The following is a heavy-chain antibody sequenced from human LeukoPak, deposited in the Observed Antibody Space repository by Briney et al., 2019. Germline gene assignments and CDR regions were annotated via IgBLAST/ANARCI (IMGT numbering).Heavy chain of an antibody. J-gene: IGHJ5*02. CDR3: ARGISPFDP. CDR1: GGSISSHC. V-gene: IGHV4-59*11. CDR2: IYYSGST. Sequence: SETLSLTCTVSGGSISSHCWSWIRQPPGKGLEWIGYIYYSGSTNYNPSLKSRVTISVDTSKNQFSLKLSSVTAADTAVYYCARGISPFDPWGQGTLVTVSS.